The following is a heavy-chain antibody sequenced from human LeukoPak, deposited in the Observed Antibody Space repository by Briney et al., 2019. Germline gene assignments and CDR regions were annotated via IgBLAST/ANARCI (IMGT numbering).Heavy chain of an antibody. CDR1: GDSISSGRDY. CDR2: IYSSGNT. D-gene: IGHD1-1*01. J-gene: IGHJ4*02. V-gene: IGHV4-39*01. Sequence: SETLSLTCSVSGDSISSGRDYWGWIRQSPGKGLEWIASIYSSGNTHSNPSLKSRVSISVDTSKNQVSLKLYSVTASDAAIYYCARHLSGTTMSHYFDFWGQGTLVTVSS. CDR3: ARHLSGTTMSHYFDF.